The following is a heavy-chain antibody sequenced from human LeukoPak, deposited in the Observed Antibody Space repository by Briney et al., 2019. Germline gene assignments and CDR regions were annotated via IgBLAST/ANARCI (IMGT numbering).Heavy chain of an antibody. CDR2: ISSSSSYI. J-gene: IGHJ6*02. CDR3: ARGDEPTTYGHHSYYYGMDV. Sequence: PGGSLRLSCAASGFTFSSYSMNWVRQAPGKGLEWVSSISSSSSYIYYADSVKGRFTISRDNGKNSLYLQMNSLRAEDTAVYYCARGDEPTTYGHHSYYYGMDVWGQGTTVTVSS. D-gene: IGHD4-17*01. CDR1: GFTFSSYS. V-gene: IGHV3-21*01.